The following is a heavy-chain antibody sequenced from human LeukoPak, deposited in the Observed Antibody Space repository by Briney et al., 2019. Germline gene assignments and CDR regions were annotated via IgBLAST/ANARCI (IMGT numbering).Heavy chain of an antibody. CDR2: ISWNSGSI. Sequence: GGSLRLSCAASGFTFDDYAMHWVRHAPGKGLEWVSGISWNSGSIGYADSVKGRFTISRDNAKNSLYLQMNSLRAEDTALYYCAKDLYGGTYYYYGMDVWGQGTTVTVSS. CDR1: GFTFDDYA. CDR3: AKDLYGGTYYYYGMDV. V-gene: IGHV3-9*01. J-gene: IGHJ6*02. D-gene: IGHD4-23*01.